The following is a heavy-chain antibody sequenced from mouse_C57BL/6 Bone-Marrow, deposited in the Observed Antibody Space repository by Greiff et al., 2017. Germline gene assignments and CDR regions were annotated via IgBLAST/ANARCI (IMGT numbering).Heavy chain of an antibody. V-gene: IGHV5-9*01. J-gene: IGHJ2*01. CDR3: ARNSVFLGGY. CDR2: ISGGGGNT. CDR1: GFTFSSYT. Sequence: EVMLVESGGGLVKPGGSLQLSCAASGFTFSSYTMSWVRQTPEQRLEWVATISGGGGNTYYPDSVKGRFTISRDNAKNTLYLQMSSLRSEDTALYYCARNSVFLGGYWGQGTTLTVSS.